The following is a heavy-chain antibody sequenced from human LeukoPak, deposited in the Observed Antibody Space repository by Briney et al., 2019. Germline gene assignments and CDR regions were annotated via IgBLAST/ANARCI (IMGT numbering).Heavy chain of an antibody. CDR1: GFTFSSYS. CDR2: ISSSSTTI. Sequence: GGSLRLSCAASGFTFSSYSMSWVRQAPGKGLEWVSYISSSSTTIYYADSVEGRFTISRDNAKNSLYLQMNSLRAEDTAVYYCARSSSTSSYTYWGQGTLVTVSS. D-gene: IGHD2-2*02. CDR3: ARSSSTSSYTY. J-gene: IGHJ4*02. V-gene: IGHV3-48*01.